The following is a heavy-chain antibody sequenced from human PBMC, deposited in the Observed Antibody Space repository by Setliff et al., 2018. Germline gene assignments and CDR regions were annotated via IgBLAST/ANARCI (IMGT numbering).Heavy chain of an antibody. CDR1: GFTFSSFA. Sequence: GGSLRLSCAASGFTFSSFAMTWVRQAPGRGLGWVGHIKKTSDGGTTDYAAPVKGRFTISRDDSKNTVYLQMNSLKTEDTAVYYCTTDWEVPTSEVTYYYMGVWGKGTTVTVSS. D-gene: IGHD1-26*01. CDR3: TTDWEVPTSEVTYYYMGV. J-gene: IGHJ6*03. CDR2: IKKTSDGGTT. V-gene: IGHV3-15*01.